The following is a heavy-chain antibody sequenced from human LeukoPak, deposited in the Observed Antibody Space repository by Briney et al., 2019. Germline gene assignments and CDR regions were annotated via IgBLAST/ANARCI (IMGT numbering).Heavy chain of an antibody. CDR1: GFTFSSYG. V-gene: IGHV3-33*01. Sequence: TGGSLRLSCAASGFTFSSYGMHWVRQAPGKGLEWVAVIWYDGSNKYYADSVKGRFTISRDNSKNTLYLQMNSLRAEDTAVYYCARGVVPAAYYYYGMDVWGQGTTVTVSS. CDR3: ARGVVPAAYYYYGMDV. D-gene: IGHD2-2*01. CDR2: IWYDGSNK. J-gene: IGHJ6*02.